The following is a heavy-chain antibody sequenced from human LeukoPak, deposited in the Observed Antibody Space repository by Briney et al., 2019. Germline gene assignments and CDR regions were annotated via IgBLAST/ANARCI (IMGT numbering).Heavy chain of an antibody. CDR3: AKDMGYCSGGSCYQRWVYGMDV. V-gene: IGHV3-43*02. CDR2: ISGDGGST. Sequence: GGSLRLSCAASGFTFDDYAMHWVRQAPGKGLEWVSLISGDGGSTYYADSVKGRFTISRDNSKNSLYLQMNSLRTEDTALYYCAKDMGYCSGGSCYQRWVYGMDVWSQGTTVTVSS. D-gene: IGHD2-15*01. CDR1: GFTFDDYA. J-gene: IGHJ6*02.